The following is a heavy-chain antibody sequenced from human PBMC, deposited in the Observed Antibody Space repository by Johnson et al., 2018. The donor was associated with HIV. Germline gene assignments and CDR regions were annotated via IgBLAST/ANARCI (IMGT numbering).Heavy chain of an antibody. D-gene: IGHD6-19*01. V-gene: IGHV3-30*03. CDR3: ARVRYSSGWPIYAFDI. J-gene: IGHJ3*02. CDR1: GFTFRTYG. CDR2: ISFDGSNK. Sequence: QVQLVESGGGVVQPGRSLRLSCAASGFTFRTYGMHWVRQAPGKGLEWVAVISFDGSNKFYADSVKGLFTISRDNSNNTLYLQMNSLRAEETAVYYCARVRYSSGWPIYAFDIWGQGTVVIVSS.